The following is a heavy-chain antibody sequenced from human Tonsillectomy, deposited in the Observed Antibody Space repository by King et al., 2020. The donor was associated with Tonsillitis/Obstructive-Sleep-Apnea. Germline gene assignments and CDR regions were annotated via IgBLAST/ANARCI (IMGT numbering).Heavy chain of an antibody. V-gene: IGHV3-11*01. CDR1: GFTFSDYY. J-gene: IGHJ3*02. CDR2: ISTSGSII. Sequence: QLVQSGGGLVKPGGSLRLSCAASGFTFSDYYMSWIRQAPGKGLEWVSYISTSGSIIYYVDSVKGRFTISRDNAKNSLYLQMNSLRGEDTAVYYCARDRDPSSAFDIWGQGTMVIVSS. CDR3: ARDRDPSSAFDI. D-gene: IGHD2-21*01.